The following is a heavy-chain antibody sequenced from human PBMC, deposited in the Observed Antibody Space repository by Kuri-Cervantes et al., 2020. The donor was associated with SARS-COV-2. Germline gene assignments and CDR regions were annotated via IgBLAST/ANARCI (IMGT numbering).Heavy chain of an antibody. CDR1: GFTFSSYG. J-gene: IGHJ4*02. CDR3: ARDLVPAAMLDY. D-gene: IGHD2-2*01. V-gene: IGHV3-33*01. Sequence: GESLKISCAASGFTFSSYGMHWVRQAPGKGLEWVAVIGYDGSNKYYADSVKGRFTISRDNSKNTLYLQMNSLRAEDMAVYYCARDLVPAAMLDYWGQGTLVTVSS. CDR2: IGYDGSNK.